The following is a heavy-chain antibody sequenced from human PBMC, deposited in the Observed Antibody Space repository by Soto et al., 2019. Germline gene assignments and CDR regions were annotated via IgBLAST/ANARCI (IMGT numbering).Heavy chain of an antibody. CDR1: GFTFDDYA. D-gene: IGHD1-26*01. CDR2: ISWNSGSI. V-gene: IGHV3-9*01. CDR3: AKDARSGSYYFDY. Sequence: PGGSLRLSCAASGFTFDDYAMHWVRQAPGKGLEWVSGISWNSGSIGYADSVKGRFTISRDNAKNSLYLQMNSLRAEDTALYYCAKDARSGSYYFDYWGQGPLVTVS. J-gene: IGHJ4*02.